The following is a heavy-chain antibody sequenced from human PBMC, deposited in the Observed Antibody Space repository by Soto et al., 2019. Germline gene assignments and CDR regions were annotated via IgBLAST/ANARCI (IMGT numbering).Heavy chain of an antibody. V-gene: IGHV2-70*17. Sequence: SGPTLVNPTQTLTLTCTFSGFSLSSSGMCVSWTRQAPGKALEWLARIDWDDDKFYITSLKTRLTISKDTSRNQVVLTMTNMDPVDTATYYCARTRVGTTRYFDSWGQGTLVTISS. CDR2: IDWDDDK. CDR1: GFSLSSSGMC. D-gene: IGHD1-1*01. CDR3: ARTRVGTTRYFDS. J-gene: IGHJ4*02.